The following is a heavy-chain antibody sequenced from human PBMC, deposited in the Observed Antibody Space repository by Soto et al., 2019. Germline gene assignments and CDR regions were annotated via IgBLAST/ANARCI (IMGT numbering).Heavy chain of an antibody. D-gene: IGHD6-19*01. J-gene: IGHJ5*02. CDR1: GYTFTSYG. V-gene: IGHV1-18*01. CDR2: ISAYNGNT. Sequence: ASVKVSCKASGYTFTSYGISWVLQAPGQGLEWMGWISAYNGNTNYAQKLQGRVTMTTDTSTSTAYMELRSLRSDDTAVYYCARSLIAVAGTGWFDPWGQGTLVTVST. CDR3: ARSLIAVAGTGWFDP.